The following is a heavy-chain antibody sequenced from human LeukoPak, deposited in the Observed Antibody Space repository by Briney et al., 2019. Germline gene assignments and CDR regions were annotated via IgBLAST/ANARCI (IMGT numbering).Heavy chain of an antibody. CDR3: ARAQTYGDSRLLLDY. CDR1: GGSISSGSYY. V-gene: IGHV4-61*02. D-gene: IGHD4-17*01. CDR2: IYTSGST. J-gene: IGHJ4*02. Sequence: PSETLSLTCTVSGGSISSGSYYWSWIRQPAGKGLEWIGRIYTSGSTNYNPSLRSRVTISVDTSKNQFSLKLSSVTAADTAAYYCARAQTYGDSRLLLDYWGQGTLVTVSS.